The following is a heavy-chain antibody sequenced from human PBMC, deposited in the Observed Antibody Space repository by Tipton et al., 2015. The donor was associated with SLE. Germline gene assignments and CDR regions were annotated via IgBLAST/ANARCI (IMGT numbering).Heavy chain of an antibody. J-gene: IGHJ3*02. CDR2: IYRTGTT. CDR1: DDSVSSAYY. Sequence: TLSLTCIVSDDSVSSAYYWAWIRQPPGKGLQWIACIYRTGTTYVNPSLKSRVTISVDTSKNQFSLKLSSVTAADTAVYYCARHPYSGSYLDAFDIWGQGTMVTVSS. V-gene: IGHV4-38-2*02. D-gene: IGHD1-26*01. CDR3: ARHPYSGSYLDAFDI.